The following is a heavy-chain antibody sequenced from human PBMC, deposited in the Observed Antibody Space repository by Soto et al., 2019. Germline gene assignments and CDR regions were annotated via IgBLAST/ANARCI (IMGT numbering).Heavy chain of an antibody. J-gene: IGHJ6*02. Sequence: SETLSLTCSVSGGSISSYYWSWIRQPPGKGLEWIGYIYYSGSTNYNPSLKSRVTISVDTSKNQFSLKLSSVTAADTAVYYCARDRGVGATGYYYGMDVWGQGTTVTVSS. D-gene: IGHD1-26*01. CDR3: ARDRGVGATGYYYGMDV. V-gene: IGHV4-59*01. CDR2: IYYSGST. CDR1: GGSISSYY.